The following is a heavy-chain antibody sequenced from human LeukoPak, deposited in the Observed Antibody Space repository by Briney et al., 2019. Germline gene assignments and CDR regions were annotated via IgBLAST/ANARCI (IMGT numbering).Heavy chain of an antibody. CDR3: AKVGFTAVGPLDY. Sequence: GSLRRSCAASGFTFSSYAMSWVRQAPGKGLEWVSAISGSGGSTYYADSVKGRFTISRDNSKNTLYLQMNGLRAEDTAVYYCAKVGFTAVGPLDYWGQGTLVTVSS. V-gene: IGHV3-23*01. J-gene: IGHJ4*02. D-gene: IGHD4-23*01. CDR1: GFTFSSYA. CDR2: ISGSGGST.